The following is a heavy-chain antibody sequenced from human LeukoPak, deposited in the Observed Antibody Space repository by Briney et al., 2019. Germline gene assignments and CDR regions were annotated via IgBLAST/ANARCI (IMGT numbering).Heavy chain of an antibody. CDR1: GFIFSSYD. D-gene: IGHD6-13*01. J-gene: IGHJ2*01. CDR2: IGTAGEI. V-gene: IGHV3-13*01. CDR3: ARAAYSSTWYSRYFDL. Sequence: GSLRLSCAASGFIFSSYDMHWVRQPTGKGLEWVSGIGTAGEIYYPGSVKGRFTISRENAKNSLYLQMNSLRAGDTAVYYCARAAYSSTWYSRYFDLWGRGTLVTVSS.